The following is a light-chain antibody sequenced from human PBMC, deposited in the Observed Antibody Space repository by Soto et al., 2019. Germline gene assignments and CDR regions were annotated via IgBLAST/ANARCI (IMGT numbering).Light chain of an antibody. V-gene: IGLV1-40*01. CDR1: SSNIGAGYE. Sequence: QSVLTQPPSVSEAPGQRVTISCTGSSSNIGAGYEAHWYQQVPGTAPKLLIYENNNRPSGVPDRFSGSKSGTSASLAITGLQAEDEAEYYCQSYDSSISGDVFGTGTKLTVL. J-gene: IGLJ1*01. CDR3: QSYDSSISGDV. CDR2: ENN.